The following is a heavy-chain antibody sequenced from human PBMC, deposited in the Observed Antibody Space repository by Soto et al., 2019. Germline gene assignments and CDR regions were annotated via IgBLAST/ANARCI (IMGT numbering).Heavy chain of an antibody. CDR1: GYTFTSYA. V-gene: IGHV1-3*01. Sequence: GASVKVSCKASGYTFTSYAMHWVRQAPGQRLEWMGWINAGNGNTKYSQKFQGRVTITRDTSASTAYMELSSLRSEDTAVYYCARVPPGYYDTLAGMDVWGQGTTVTVSS. J-gene: IGHJ6*02. CDR3: ARVPPGYYDTLAGMDV. CDR2: INAGNGNT. D-gene: IGHD3-22*01.